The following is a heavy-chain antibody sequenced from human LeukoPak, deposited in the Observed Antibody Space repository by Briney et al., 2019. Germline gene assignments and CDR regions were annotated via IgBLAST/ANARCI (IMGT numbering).Heavy chain of an antibody. V-gene: IGHV3-64*01. CDR1: GFTFSSYA. Sequence: GGSLRLSXAASGFTFSSYAMHWVRQAPGKGLEYVSAISSNGGSTYYANSVKGRFTISRDNSKNTLYLQMGSLRAEDMAVYYCARGIQPRGRLFDYWGQGTLVTVSS. CDR3: ARGIQPRGRLFDY. CDR2: ISSNGGST. J-gene: IGHJ4*02. D-gene: IGHD5-18*01.